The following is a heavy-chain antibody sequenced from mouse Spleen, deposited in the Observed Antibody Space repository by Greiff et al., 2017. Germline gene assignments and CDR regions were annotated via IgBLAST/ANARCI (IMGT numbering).Heavy chain of an antibody. V-gene: IGHV5-4*03. CDR1: GFTFSSYA. J-gene: IGHJ3*01. CDR3: ARVDWDRGSFAY. D-gene: IGHD4-1*01. Sequence: EVMLVESGGGLVKPGGSLKLSCAASGFTFSSYAMSWVRQTPEKRLEWVATISDGGSYTYYPDNVKGRFTISRDNAKNNLYLQMSHLKSEDTAMYYCARVDWDRGSFAYWGQGTLVTVSA. CDR2: ISDGGSYT.